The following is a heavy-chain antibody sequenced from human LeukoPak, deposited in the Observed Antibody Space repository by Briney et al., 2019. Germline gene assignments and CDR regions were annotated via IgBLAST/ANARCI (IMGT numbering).Heavy chain of an antibody. Sequence: GGSLSLSCAASGFTFSSYAMSWVRQAPGKGLEWVSAISGSGGSTYYAASVRGRVTISRDNSKNTVYLQMNSLRPEDTALYYCAKGSSSSYWYFDLWGRGTLVTVSS. CDR1: GFTFSSYA. J-gene: IGHJ2*01. V-gene: IGHV3-23*01. CDR2: ISGSGGST. CDR3: AKGSSSSYWYFDL. D-gene: IGHD6-6*01.